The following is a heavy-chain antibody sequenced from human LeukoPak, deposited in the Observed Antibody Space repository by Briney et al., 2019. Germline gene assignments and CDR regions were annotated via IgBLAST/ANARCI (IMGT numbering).Heavy chain of an antibody. Sequence: NSGGSLRLSCAASGFTFSSYSMNWVRQAPGKGLEWVSSISSSSSYIYYADSVKGRFTISRDNAKNTVYLQMNSLRAEDTAVYYCARDFDWGSGLWGQGTLVTVSS. D-gene: IGHD7-27*01. CDR1: GFTFSSYS. CDR3: ARDFDWGSGL. CDR2: ISSSSSYI. V-gene: IGHV3-21*01. J-gene: IGHJ4*02.